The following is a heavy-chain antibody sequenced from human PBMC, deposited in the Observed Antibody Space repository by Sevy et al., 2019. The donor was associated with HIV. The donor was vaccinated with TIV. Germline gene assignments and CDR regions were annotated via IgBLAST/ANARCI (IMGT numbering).Heavy chain of an antibody. CDR3: ARGPEWELTSFLSH. Sequence: GGSLRLSCAASGFTFSSYGMHWVRQAPGKGLEWVAVIWFDGSNTFYADSVKGRFTISRDIAENTLHLQMNSLRAEDTAVYYCARGPEWELTSFLSHWGQGTLVTVSS. CDR1: GFTFSSYG. J-gene: IGHJ4*02. V-gene: IGHV3-33*01. D-gene: IGHD3-9*01. CDR2: IWFDGSNT.